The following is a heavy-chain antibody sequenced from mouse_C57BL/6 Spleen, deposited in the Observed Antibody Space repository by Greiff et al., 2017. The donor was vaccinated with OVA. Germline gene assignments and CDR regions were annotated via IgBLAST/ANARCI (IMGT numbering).Heavy chain of an antibody. J-gene: IGHJ3*01. CDR1: GYTFTDYE. Sequence: QVQLKESGAELVRPGASVTLSCKASGYTFTDYEMHWVKQTPVHGLEWIGAIDPETGGTAYNQKFKGKAILTADKSSSTAYMELRSLTSEDSAVYYCTRGYDYGNYLWFAYWGQGTLVTVSA. CDR3: TRGYDYGNYLWFAY. V-gene: IGHV1-15*01. D-gene: IGHD2-1*01. CDR2: IDPETGGT.